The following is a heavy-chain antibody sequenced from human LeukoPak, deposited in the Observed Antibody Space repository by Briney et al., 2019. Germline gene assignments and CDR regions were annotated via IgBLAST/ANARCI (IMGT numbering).Heavy chain of an antibody. J-gene: IGHJ3*02. Sequence: GGSLRLSCAASGFTFSPSAMHWGRQAPGKGLEWVAVISYDGSNKYYADSVKGRFTISRDNSKNTLYLQMNSLRAEDTAVYYCAKTVTMIVVVDDAFDIWGQGTMVTVSS. V-gene: IGHV3-30*04. CDR1: GFTFSPSA. CDR2: ISYDGSNK. CDR3: AKTVTMIVVVDDAFDI. D-gene: IGHD3-22*01.